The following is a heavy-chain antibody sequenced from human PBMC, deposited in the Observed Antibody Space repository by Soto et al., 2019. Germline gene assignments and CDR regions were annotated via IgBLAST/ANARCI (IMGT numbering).Heavy chain of an antibody. V-gene: IGHV4-39*01. CDR3: ARLVIAVAGTGYYYYYGMDV. D-gene: IGHD6-19*01. CDR1: GGSISSSSYY. CDR2: IYYSGST. J-gene: IGHJ6*02. Sequence: PSETLSLTCTVSGGSISSSSYYWGWIRQPPGKGLEWIGSIYYSGSTYYNPSLKSRVTISVDTSKNQFSLKLSSVTAADTAVYYCARLVIAVAGTGYYYYYGMDVWGQGTTVTVSS.